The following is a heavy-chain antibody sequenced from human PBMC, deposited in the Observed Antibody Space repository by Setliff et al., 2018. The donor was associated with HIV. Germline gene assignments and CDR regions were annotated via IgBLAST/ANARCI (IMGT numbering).Heavy chain of an antibody. CDR1: GGSISSSNYY. CDR3: ARPTANYSSSWDSWYFDL. D-gene: IGHD6-13*01. J-gene: IGHJ2*01. V-gene: IGHV4-39*07. Sequence: SETLSLTCTVSGGSISSSNYYWGWIRQPPGKGLEWIGSIYYSGSTYYNPSLKSRVTISVDTSKNQFSLRLSSVTAADTAVYYCARPTANYSSSWDSWYFDLWGRGTLVTVSS. CDR2: IYYSGST.